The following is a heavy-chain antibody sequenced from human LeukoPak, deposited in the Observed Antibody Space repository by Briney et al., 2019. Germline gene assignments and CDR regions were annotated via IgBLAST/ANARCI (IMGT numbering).Heavy chain of an antibody. CDR3: AQDWWGSYLS. D-gene: IGHD1-26*01. CDR2: ISSSGSTI. Sequence: GGSLRLSCAASGFTFSSYEMNWVRQAPGKGLEWVSYISSSGSTIYYADSVKGRFTISRDNAKNSLYLQMNNLKTDDTAFYYCAQDWWGSYLSWGRGTLVTVSS. CDR1: GFTFSSYE. J-gene: IGHJ4*02. V-gene: IGHV3-48*03.